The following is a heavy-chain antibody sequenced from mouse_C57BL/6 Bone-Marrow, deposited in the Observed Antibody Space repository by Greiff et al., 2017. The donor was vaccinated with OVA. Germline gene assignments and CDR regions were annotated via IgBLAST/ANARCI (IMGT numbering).Heavy chain of an antibody. V-gene: IGHV1-42*01. J-gene: IGHJ1*03. CDR1: GYSFTGYY. CDR2: INPSTGGT. Sequence: EVQLQESGPELVKPGASVKISCKASGYSFTGYYMNWVKQSPEKSLEWIGEINPSTGGTTYTQKFKAKATLTVDKSSSTAYMQLKSLTSEDSAVYYCARNYGSSYRGYWYFDVWGTGTTVTVSS. D-gene: IGHD1-1*01. CDR3: ARNYGSSYRGYWYFDV.